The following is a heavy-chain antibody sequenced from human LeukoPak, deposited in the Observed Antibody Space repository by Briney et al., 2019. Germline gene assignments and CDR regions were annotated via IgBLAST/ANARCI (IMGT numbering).Heavy chain of an antibody. V-gene: IGHV4-59*01. J-gene: IGHJ5*02. CDR1: GGSISSYY. CDR2: IYYSGST. CDR3: AREQGTVTTNWFDP. Sequence: SETLSLTCTVSGGSISSYYWSWIRRPPGKGLEWIGYIYYSGSTNYNPSLKSRVTISVDTSKNQFSLKLSSVTAADTAVYYCAREQGTVTTNWFDPWGQGTLVTVSS. D-gene: IGHD4-17*01.